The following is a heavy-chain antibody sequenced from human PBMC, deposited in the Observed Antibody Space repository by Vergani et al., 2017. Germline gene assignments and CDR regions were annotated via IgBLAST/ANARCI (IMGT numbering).Heavy chain of an antibody. CDR1: GFTFSACP. CDR3: AKDRGLVLVSGFDY. Sequence: EVQLLHSGGGVIQPGGSVRLSCAASGFTFSACPMTWVRQAPGKGLEWVSAISARYPSTYYADSVKGRFTISRDNPKNTLYLQMNSLRAEDTAVYYCAKDRGLVLVSGFDYWGQGTLVTVSS. CDR2: ISARYPST. D-gene: IGHD6-13*01. J-gene: IGHJ4*02. V-gene: IGHV3-23*01.